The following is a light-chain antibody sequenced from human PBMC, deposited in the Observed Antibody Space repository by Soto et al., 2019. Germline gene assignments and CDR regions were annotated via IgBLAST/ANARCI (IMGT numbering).Light chain of an antibody. CDR1: SSNIGAGYD. V-gene: IGLV1-40*01. J-gene: IGLJ1*01. CDR2: GNS. CDR3: QSYDSSLSGFV. Sequence: QSVLAQPPSVSGAPGQRVTISCTGSSSNIGAGYDVHWYQQLPGTAPKLLIYGNSNRPSGVPDRFSGSKSGTSASLAITGIPAEDEADYYCQSYDSSLSGFVFGTGTKVTVL.